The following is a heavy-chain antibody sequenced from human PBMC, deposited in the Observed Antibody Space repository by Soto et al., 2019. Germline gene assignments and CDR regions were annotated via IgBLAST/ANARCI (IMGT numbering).Heavy chain of an antibody. CDR1: GFTFEDYA. V-gene: IGHV3-9*01. CDR2: MSWDGGSI. J-gene: IGHJ4*02. CDR3: ANDDSGSYYEGPDF. D-gene: IGHD1-26*01. Sequence: PGGSLRLSCAASGFTFEDYARHWVRQAQGKGLEWVSGMSWDGGSIGYADSVKGGFTISRDNAKNSLYLQMASLRAEDTSLYSFANDDSGSYYEGPDFWGQGTLVTVSS.